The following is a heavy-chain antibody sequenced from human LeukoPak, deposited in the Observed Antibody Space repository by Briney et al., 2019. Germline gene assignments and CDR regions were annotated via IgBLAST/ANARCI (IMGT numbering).Heavy chain of an antibody. V-gene: IGHV1-69*06. CDR3: ATRPQAIGYYYYMDV. Sequence: SVKVSCKASGGTFSSYAISWVRQAPGQGLEWMGGIIPIFGTANYAQKFQGRVTITADKSTSTAYMELSSLRSEDTAVYYCATRPQAIGYYYYMDVWGKGTTVTVSS. J-gene: IGHJ6*03. CDR2: IIPIFGTA. CDR1: GGTFSSYA.